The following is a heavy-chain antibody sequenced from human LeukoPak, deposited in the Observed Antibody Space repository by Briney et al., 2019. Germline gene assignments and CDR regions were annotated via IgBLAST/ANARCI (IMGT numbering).Heavy chain of an antibody. V-gene: IGHV4-34*01. CDR3: ARSASGLDAFDI. CDR1: GGSFSGYY. J-gene: IGHJ3*02. D-gene: IGHD5-12*01. CDR2: INHSGST. Sequence: SETLSLTCAVYGGSFSGYYWSWIRQPPGKGLEWIGEINHSGSTNYNPSLKSRVTTSVDTSKNQFSLKLSSVPAADTAVYYCARSASGLDAFDIWGQGTMVTVSS.